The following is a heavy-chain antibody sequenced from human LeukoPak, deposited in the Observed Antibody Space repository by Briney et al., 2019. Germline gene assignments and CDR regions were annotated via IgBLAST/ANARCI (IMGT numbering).Heavy chain of an antibody. CDR3: ARGYSSGWPFDY. V-gene: IGHV1-8*01. CDR1: GYTFTSYD. CDR2: MNPNSGNT. D-gene: IGHD6-19*01. Sequence: ASVKVSCKASGYTFTSYDINWVRQAPGQGLEWMGWMNPNSGNTGYAQTFQGRVTMTRNTSISTAYMELSSLRSEDTAVYYCARGYSSGWPFDYWGQGTLVTVSS. J-gene: IGHJ4*02.